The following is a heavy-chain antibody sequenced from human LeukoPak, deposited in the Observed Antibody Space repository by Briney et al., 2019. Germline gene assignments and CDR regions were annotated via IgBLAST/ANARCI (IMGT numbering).Heavy chain of an antibody. Sequence: GGSLRLSCAASGFTFSSYSMNWVRQAPGKGLEWVSSISSSSSYIYYADSVKGRFTISRDNAKNSLYLQMNSLRAEDTAVYYCARDKAVAGLVDYWGQGTLVTVSS. V-gene: IGHV3-21*01. CDR3: ARDKAVAGLVDY. CDR2: ISSSSSYI. CDR1: GFTFSSYS. J-gene: IGHJ4*02. D-gene: IGHD6-19*01.